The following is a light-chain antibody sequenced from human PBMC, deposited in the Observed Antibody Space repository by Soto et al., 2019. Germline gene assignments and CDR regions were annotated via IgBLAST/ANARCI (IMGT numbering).Light chain of an antibody. CDR1: QTIFSW. V-gene: IGKV1-5*03. Sequence: FQMTQSPSTLSASVGDIVSITCRASQTIFSWLAWYQQKPGKAPKLLIYKASRLEGGVPSRYSGSGSGTEFTLTISGLQPDDFATYYCQQYNDYSRLFGQGTKVDIK. CDR2: KAS. J-gene: IGKJ1*01. CDR3: QQYNDYSRL.